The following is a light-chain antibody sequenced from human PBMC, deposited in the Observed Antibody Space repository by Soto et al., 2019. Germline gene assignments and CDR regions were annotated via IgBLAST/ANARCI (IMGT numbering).Light chain of an antibody. CDR2: DAS. CDR3: QQYDNLIT. J-gene: IGKJ5*01. Sequence: DIQMTQSPPSLSAAVGDRGTITCQASQDISNYLNWYQQKPGKAPKLLIYDASNLETGVPSRFSGSGSGTDFTFTISSLQPEDIATYYCQQYDNLITFGQGRRLEI. V-gene: IGKV1-33*01. CDR1: QDISNY.